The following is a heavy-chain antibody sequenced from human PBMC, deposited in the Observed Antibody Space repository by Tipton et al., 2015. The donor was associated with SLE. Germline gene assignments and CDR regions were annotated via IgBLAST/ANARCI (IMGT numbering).Heavy chain of an antibody. Sequence: TLSLTCTVSGGSISSYYWSWIRQPPGKGLEWIGYIYYSGSTYYNPSLKSRVTISVDTSKNQFSLKMSSVTAADTAVYYCARLEQGGIREWFRDWGQGTLVTVSS. CDR3: ARLEQGGIREWFRD. J-gene: IGHJ4*02. CDR1: GGSISSYY. D-gene: IGHD3-3*01. V-gene: IGHV4-59*08. CDR2: IYYSGST.